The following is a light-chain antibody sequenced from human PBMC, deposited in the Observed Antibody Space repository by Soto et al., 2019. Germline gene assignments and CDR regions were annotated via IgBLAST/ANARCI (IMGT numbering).Light chain of an antibody. CDR2: DAS. Sequence: AIPLTQSPSSLSASVGDRVSITCRASQGISSALAWYQQKPGKAPKLLIYDASSLESGVPSRFSGSGAGADFILTISSLQPEDFATYYCQQFNNYPITFGQGTRLEIK. CDR3: QQFNNYPIT. CDR1: QGISSA. J-gene: IGKJ5*01. V-gene: IGKV1D-13*01.